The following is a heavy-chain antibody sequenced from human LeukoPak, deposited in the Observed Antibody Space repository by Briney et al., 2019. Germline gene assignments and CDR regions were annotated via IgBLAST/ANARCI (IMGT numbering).Heavy chain of an antibody. CDR3: AKDRTGYDFWSGYYYNDY. CDR2: IRYDGSNK. D-gene: IGHD3-3*01. Sequence: PGGSLRLSCAASGFTLSSYGMHWVRQAPGKGLEWVAFIRYDGSNKYYADSVKGRFTISRDNSKNTLYLQMNSLRAEDTAVYYCAKDRTGYDFWSGYYYNDYWGQGTLVTVSS. V-gene: IGHV3-30*02. CDR1: GFTLSSYG. J-gene: IGHJ4*02.